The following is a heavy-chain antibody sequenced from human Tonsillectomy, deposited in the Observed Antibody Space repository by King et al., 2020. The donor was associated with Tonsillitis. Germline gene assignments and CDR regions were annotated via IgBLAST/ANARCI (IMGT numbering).Heavy chain of an antibody. J-gene: IGHJ4*02. Sequence: VQLQESGPGLVKPSETLSLTCTVSGGSISSYYWSWIRQPPGKGLVWIGYIYYSGITNYNPSLKSRVTISVNTSKNQFSLKLSSVTAADTAVYYCARVSCSSTSCYYYFDYWGQGTLVTVSS. CDR3: ARVSCSSTSCYYYFDY. CDR2: IYYSGIT. D-gene: IGHD2-2*01. CDR1: GGSISSYY. V-gene: IGHV4-59*01.